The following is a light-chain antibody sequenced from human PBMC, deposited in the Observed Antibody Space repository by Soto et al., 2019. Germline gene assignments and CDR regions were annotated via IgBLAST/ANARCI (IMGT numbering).Light chain of an antibody. CDR1: QSVSSF. CDR3: QQYNNWPSWT. CDR2: QTS. Sequence: EIVLTQSPGTLSLSPGERATLACRTSQSVSSFLAWYQQKPGQAPRLLIYQTSIRAAGIPARFSGSGSGTEFTLTISSLQSEAFAVYYCQQYNNWPSWTFGQGTQVDIK. V-gene: IGKV3D-15*01. J-gene: IGKJ1*01.